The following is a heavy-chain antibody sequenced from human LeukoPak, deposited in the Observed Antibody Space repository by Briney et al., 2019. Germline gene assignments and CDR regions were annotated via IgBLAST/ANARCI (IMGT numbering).Heavy chain of an antibody. V-gene: IGHV3-21*01. D-gene: IGHD3-22*01. CDR1: GFTFSSYS. CDR3: ARDRIYYDSRDNAFDI. CDR2: ISSSSRYI. J-gene: IGHJ3*02. Sequence: GGSLRLSCAASGFTFSSYSMNWVRQAPGKGLEWVSSISSSSRYIYYADSVKGRFTISRDNAKNSLYLQMNSLRAEDTAVYYCARDRIYYDSRDNAFDIWGQGTMVTVSS.